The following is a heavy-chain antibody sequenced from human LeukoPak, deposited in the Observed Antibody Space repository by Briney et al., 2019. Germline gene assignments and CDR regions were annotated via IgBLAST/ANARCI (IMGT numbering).Heavy chain of an antibody. D-gene: IGHD3-16*01. CDR3: ARLPPPPVYFDY. J-gene: IGHJ4*02. CDR2: IYTSGST. Sequence: SETLSLTCTVSGGSISSYYWSWIRQPAGKGLEWIGRIYTSGSTNYNPSLKSRVTMSVDTSKNHFSLKLSSVTAADTAVYYCARLPPPPVYFDYWGQGTLVTVSS. V-gene: IGHV4-4*07. CDR1: GGSISSYY.